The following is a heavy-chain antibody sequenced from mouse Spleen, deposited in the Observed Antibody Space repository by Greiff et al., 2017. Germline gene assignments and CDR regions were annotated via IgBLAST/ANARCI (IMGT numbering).Heavy chain of an antibody. Sequence: VKLMESGPGLVAPSQSLSITCTVSGFSLTSYGVHWVRQPPGKGLEWLGVIWAGGSTNYNSALMSRLSISKDNSKSQVFLKMNSLQTDDTAMYYCASQYGNYVNYAMDYWGQGTSVTVSS. V-gene: IGHV2-9*02. CDR3: ASQYGNYVNYAMDY. J-gene: IGHJ4*01. CDR1: GFSLTSYG. D-gene: IGHD2-1*01. CDR2: IWAGGST.